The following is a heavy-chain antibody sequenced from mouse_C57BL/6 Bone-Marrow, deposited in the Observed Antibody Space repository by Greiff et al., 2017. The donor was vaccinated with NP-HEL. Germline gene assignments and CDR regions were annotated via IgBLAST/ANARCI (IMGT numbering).Heavy chain of an antibody. D-gene: IGHD1-1*01. CDR3: ASVVATGYWYFDV. CDR2: INPYNGGT. J-gene: IGHJ1*03. Sequence: VQLQQSGPVLVKPGASVKMSCKASGYTFTDYYMNWVKQSHGKSLEWIGVINPYNGGTSYNQKFKGKATLTVDKSSSTAYMELNSLTSEDSAVYYCASVVATGYWYFDVWGTGTTVTVSS. V-gene: IGHV1-19*01. CDR1: GYTFTDYY.